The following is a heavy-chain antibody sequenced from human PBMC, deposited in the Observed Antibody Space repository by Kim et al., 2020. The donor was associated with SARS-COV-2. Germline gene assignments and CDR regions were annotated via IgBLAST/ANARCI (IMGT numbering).Heavy chain of an antibody. D-gene: IGHD5-12*01. Sequence: DSVKARFTISRDKSKNTLYLQMKSLRAEDTAVYYCARVNRRDGYNTVDYWGQGTLVTVSS. CDR3: ARVNRRDGYNTVDY. V-gene: IGHV3-30*07. J-gene: IGHJ4*02.